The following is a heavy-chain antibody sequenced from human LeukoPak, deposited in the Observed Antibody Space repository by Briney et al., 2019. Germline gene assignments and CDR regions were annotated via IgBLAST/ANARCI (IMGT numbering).Heavy chain of an antibody. D-gene: IGHD6-6*01. J-gene: IGHJ4*02. Sequence: PSETLSLTCAVYGGSFSGYYWSCIRQPPGKGLEWIGEINHSGSTNYNPSLKSRVTISVDTSKNQFSLKLSSVTAADTAVYYCARMEYSSSGCFDYWGQGTLVTVSS. CDR3: ARMEYSSSGCFDY. CDR2: INHSGST. V-gene: IGHV4-34*01. CDR1: GGSFSGYY.